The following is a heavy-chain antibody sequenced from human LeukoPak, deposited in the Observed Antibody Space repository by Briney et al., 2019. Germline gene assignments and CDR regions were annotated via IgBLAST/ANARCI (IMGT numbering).Heavy chain of an antibody. CDR2: IYHSGSGST. CDR1: GGSISSGGHS. Sequence: SQTLSLTCTVSGGSISSGGHSWSWVRQPPGKGLEWIGYIYHSGSGSTYYNPSLKSRVTISIDKSKNQFSLKLSSVTAADTAVYYCAAFKGLGYCSGGSCYTSPWGQGTLVTVSS. J-gene: IGHJ5*02. D-gene: IGHD2-15*01. V-gene: IGHV4-30-2*01. CDR3: AAFKGLGYCSGGSCYTSP.